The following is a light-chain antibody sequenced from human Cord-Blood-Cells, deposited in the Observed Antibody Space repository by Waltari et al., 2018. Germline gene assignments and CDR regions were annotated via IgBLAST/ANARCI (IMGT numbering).Light chain of an antibody. V-gene: IGLV2-23*01. CDR2: EGS. Sequence: QSALTHPASVSGSPGQSLTISCTGTRRDGGRHPLLLWDQQHPGQAPKPMIYEGSKRPSGVSNRFSGSKSGNTASLTISGLQAEDEADYYCCSYAGRSTDGFGTGTKVTVL. CDR1: RRDGGRHPL. J-gene: IGLJ1*01. CDR3: CSYAGRSTDG.